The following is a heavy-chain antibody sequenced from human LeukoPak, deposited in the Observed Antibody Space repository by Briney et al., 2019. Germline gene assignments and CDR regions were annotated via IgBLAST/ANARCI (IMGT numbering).Heavy chain of an antibody. V-gene: IGHV1-2*02. CDR2: INPNSGGT. CDR1: GYTFTGYY. J-gene: IGHJ4*02. Sequence: ASVKVSCKASGYTFTGYYMRWVRQAPGQGLEWMGWINPNSGGTNYAQKFQGRVTMTRDTSISTAYMELSRLRSDDTAVYYCARGPWIVGAPYYFDYWGQGTLVTVSS. D-gene: IGHD1-26*01. CDR3: ARGPWIVGAPYYFDY.